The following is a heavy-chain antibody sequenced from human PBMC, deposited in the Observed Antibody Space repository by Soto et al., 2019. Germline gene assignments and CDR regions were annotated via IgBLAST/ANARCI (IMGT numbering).Heavy chain of an antibody. Sequence: QVHLVEFGGGVVQPGRSLRLSCEASGFTFGKYGMDWVRQAPGKGLEWVAGIRYDGSEKHYLESVKGRFTISRDNSNNALYLQVNSLRDDDTAVYYCARDADTSGHWSYFDYWGQGILVTVSS. J-gene: IGHJ4*02. D-gene: IGHD3-22*01. CDR3: ARDADTSGHWSYFDY. V-gene: IGHV3-33*01. CDR2: IRYDGSEK. CDR1: GFTFGKYG.